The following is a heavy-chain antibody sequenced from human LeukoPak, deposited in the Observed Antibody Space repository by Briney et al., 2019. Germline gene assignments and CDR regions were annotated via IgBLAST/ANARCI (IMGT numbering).Heavy chain of an antibody. Sequence: ASVKVSCKASGYTFTGYYMHWVRQAPGQGLEWMGWINPNSGGTNYAQKFQGRVTMTRDTSIGTAYMELSRLRSDDTAVYYCARDPSYPGIAAAGHFFDYWGQGTLVTVSS. CDR3: ARDPSYPGIAAAGHFFDY. CDR2: INPNSGGT. CDR1: GYTFTGYY. J-gene: IGHJ4*02. D-gene: IGHD6-13*01. V-gene: IGHV1-2*02.